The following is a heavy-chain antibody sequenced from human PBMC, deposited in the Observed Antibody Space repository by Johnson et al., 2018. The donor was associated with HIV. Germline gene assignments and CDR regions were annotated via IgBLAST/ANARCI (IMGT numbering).Heavy chain of an antibody. D-gene: IGHD1-1*01. V-gene: IGHV3-30-3*01. CDR2: ISYDGSNK. Sequence: QVQLVESGGGVVQPGRSLRLSCAAAGLSFSAYAMHWVRQAPGKGLEWVAVISYDGSNKYYADSVQGRFTISRDSCKSTVFLQMSSLRAEDTAVYYCARGGIIHDAFDIWGQGTMVTVSS. CDR1: GLSFSAYA. CDR3: ARGGIIHDAFDI. J-gene: IGHJ3*02.